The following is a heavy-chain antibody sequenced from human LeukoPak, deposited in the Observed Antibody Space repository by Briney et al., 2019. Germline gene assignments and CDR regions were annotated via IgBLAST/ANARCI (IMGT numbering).Heavy chain of an antibody. CDR2: IYYSGST. CDR3: ARMIGSGWYFFDY. Sequence: PSETLSLTCTVSGGSISSSRYYWGWIRQPPGKGLEWIGSIYYSGSTYYNPSLKSRVTISVDTSKNQFSLKLSSVTAADTAVYYCARMIGSGWYFFDYWGQGTLVTVSS. J-gene: IGHJ4*02. CDR1: GGSISSSRYY. V-gene: IGHV4-39*07. D-gene: IGHD6-19*01.